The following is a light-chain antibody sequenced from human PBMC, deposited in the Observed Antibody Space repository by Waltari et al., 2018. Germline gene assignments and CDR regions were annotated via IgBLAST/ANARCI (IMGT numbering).Light chain of an antibody. CDR3: HQYKSYPIT. CDR2: LIS. V-gene: IGKV1-16*01. CDR1: QDISNL. Sequence: DIQMTQSPSSLSASVGDRVTITCRASQDISNLVAWFKQKPGKAPKSLVYLISTLQSGVPSRFSGSGSGTNFTLTISSLQPEDFATYYCHQYKSYPITFGPGTKVDIK. J-gene: IGKJ3*01.